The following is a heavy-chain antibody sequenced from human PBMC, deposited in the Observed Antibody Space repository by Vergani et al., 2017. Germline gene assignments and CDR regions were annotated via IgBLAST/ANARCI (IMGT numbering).Heavy chain of an antibody. CDR3: ANANPRNSGYDYLYYYHAMDV. J-gene: IGHJ6*02. D-gene: IGHD5-12*01. CDR2: ISGSGGST. Sequence: EVQLLESGGDLVQPGGSLRLSCAASGFTFNHYAMNWVRQAPGKGLEWVSGISGSGGSTYYAGSVKGRFTISRDSSKNTLYLQMNSLSAGDTAVYYCANANPRNSGYDYLYYYHAMDVWGQGTMVTVSS. V-gene: IGHV3-23*01. CDR1: GFTFNHYA.